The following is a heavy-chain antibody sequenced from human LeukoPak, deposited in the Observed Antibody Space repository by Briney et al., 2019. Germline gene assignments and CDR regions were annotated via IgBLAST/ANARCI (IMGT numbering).Heavy chain of an antibody. Sequence: ETSETLSLTCTVSGGSISSYYWSWIRQPPGKGLEWIGEINHSGSTNYNPSLKSRVTISVDTSKNQFSLKLSSVTAADTAVYYCAGVVVAATPFDYWGQGTLVTVSS. CDR2: INHSGST. J-gene: IGHJ4*02. CDR3: AGVVVAATPFDY. V-gene: IGHV4-34*01. CDR1: GGSISSYY. D-gene: IGHD2-15*01.